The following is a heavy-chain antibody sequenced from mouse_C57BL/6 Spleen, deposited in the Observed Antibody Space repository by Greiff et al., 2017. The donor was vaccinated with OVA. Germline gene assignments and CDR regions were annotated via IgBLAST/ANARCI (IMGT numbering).Heavy chain of an antibody. Sequence: DVKLVESGGGLVKPGGSLKLSCAASGFTFSDYGMHWVRQAPEKGLEWVAYISSGSSIIYYADTVKGRFTISRDNAKNTLFLQMTSLRSEDTAMYYCANDLSQGFAYWGQGTLVTVSA. V-gene: IGHV5-17*01. CDR3: ANDLSQGFAY. D-gene: IGHD2-3*01. CDR2: ISSGSSII. J-gene: IGHJ3*01. CDR1: GFTFSDYG.